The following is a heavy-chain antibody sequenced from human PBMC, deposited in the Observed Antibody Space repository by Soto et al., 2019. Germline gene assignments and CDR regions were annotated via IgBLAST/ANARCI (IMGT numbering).Heavy chain of an antibody. Sequence: PGGSLRLSCAASGFTFSSYWMSWVRQAPGKGLERVANIKQDGSEKYYVDSVKGRFTISRDNAKNSLYLQMNSLRAEDTAVYYCARDAGYSSGWYYPDYFDYWGQGTLVTVSS. D-gene: IGHD6-19*01. CDR2: IKQDGSEK. CDR3: ARDAGYSSGWYYPDYFDY. V-gene: IGHV3-7*03. J-gene: IGHJ4*02. CDR1: GFTFSSYW.